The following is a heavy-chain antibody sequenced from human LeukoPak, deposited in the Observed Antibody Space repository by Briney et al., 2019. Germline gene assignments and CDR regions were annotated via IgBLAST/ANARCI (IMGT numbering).Heavy chain of an antibody. CDR2: IHTDGRST. D-gene: IGHD7-27*01. J-gene: IGHJ4*02. CDR1: GFTFSRYW. CDR3: ARGGGTGEFDY. V-gene: IGHV3-74*01. Sequence: GGSLRLSCAASGFTFSRYWMHWVRQVPGKGLVWVSRIHTDGRSTTYADPVKGRFTISRDDAKNTLYLQMNSLRAEDTAVYYCARGGGTGEFDYWGQGTLVTVSS.